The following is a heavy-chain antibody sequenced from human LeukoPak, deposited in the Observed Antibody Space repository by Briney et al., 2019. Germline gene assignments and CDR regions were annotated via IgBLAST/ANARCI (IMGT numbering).Heavy chain of an antibody. J-gene: IGHJ5*02. CDR3: ARGPWIQLWSGYNWFDP. V-gene: IGHV1-8*01. CDR1: XYTFTSYD. D-gene: IGHD5-18*01. Sequence: SCKASXYTFTSYDINWVRQATGQGGEWMGXXXXNSGNTGYAQKFQGRVTMTRNTSINTAYMELSSLRSEDTAVYYCARGPWIQLWSGYNWFDPWGQGTLVTVSS. CDR2: XXXNSGNT.